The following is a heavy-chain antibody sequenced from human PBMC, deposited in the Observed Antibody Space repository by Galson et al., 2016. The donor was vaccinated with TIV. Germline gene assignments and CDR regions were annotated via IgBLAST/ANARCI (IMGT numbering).Heavy chain of an antibody. V-gene: IGHV4-34*01. D-gene: IGHD2-2*02. CDR1: GGSVSGYY. CDR3: ARDKYCSSTNCSTHYCGGGSCIGWFDP. J-gene: IGHJ5*02. Sequence: SETLSLTCAVYGGSVSGYYWSWIRQSPGKGLGWIGEINHSGSTNYNPSLKSRVSISGDTSKNHFSLKLSSVTAADTAVYYCARDKYCSSTNCSTHYCGGGSCIGWFDPWGQGTLVTVSS. CDR2: INHSGST.